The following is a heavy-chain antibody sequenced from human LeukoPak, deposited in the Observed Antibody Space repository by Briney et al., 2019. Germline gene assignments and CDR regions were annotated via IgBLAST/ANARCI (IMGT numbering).Heavy chain of an antibody. CDR3: AREIAGDY. CDR2: ISSSGSTI. D-gene: IGHD6-13*01. J-gene: IGHJ4*02. Sequence: AXXGFTFXSYXXNWVRQAPGKGLEWVSYISSSGSTIYYADSVKGRFTISRDNAKNSLYLQMNSLRAEDTAVYYCAREIAGDYWGQGTLVTVSS. V-gene: IGHV3-48*03. CDR1: GFTFXSYX.